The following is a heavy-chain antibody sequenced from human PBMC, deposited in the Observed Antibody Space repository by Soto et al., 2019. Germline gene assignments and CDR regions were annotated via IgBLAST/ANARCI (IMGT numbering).Heavy chain of an antibody. CDR1: GYTFTDYY. J-gene: IGHJ5*02. Sequence: QVQLVQSGAEVKKPGASVQVSCKASGYTFTDYYIHWVRQAPGQGLEWMGWISPNSGGTNYAQKFQGRVAISADESTSTAYMGLSSLRSEDTAVYYCAEGSSSSRRFDPWGQGTLVTVSS. CDR3: AEGSSSSRRFDP. D-gene: IGHD6-6*01. V-gene: IGHV1-2*02. CDR2: ISPNSGGT.